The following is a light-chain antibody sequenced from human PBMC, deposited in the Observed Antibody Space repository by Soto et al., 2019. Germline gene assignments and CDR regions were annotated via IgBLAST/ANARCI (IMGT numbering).Light chain of an antibody. Sequence: DIQMTQSPSTLSASVGDRVTITCRASQSISSWLAWYQQKLGRAPRLLIYDASSLESGVPSRFSGSGYGTEFTLTISSLQPEDFATYYCQQSYSTPLTFGGGTKVDIK. CDR1: QSISSW. J-gene: IGKJ4*01. CDR3: QQSYSTPLT. CDR2: DAS. V-gene: IGKV1-5*01.